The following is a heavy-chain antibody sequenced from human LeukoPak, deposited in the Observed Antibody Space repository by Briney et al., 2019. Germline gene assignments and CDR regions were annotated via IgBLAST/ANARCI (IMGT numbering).Heavy chain of an antibody. J-gene: IGHJ6*03. CDR2: FDPEDGET. CDR3: ARTVIAAAGRPSGYYYYYMDV. Sequence: ASVKVSCKVSGYTLTKLSTHWVRQAPGKGLEWMGGFDPEDGETIFAQTFQGRVTMTEDTSTDTAYMELSSLRSEDTAVYYCARTVIAAAGRPSGYYYYYMDVWGKGTTVTVSS. V-gene: IGHV1-24*01. D-gene: IGHD6-13*01. CDR1: GYTLTKLS.